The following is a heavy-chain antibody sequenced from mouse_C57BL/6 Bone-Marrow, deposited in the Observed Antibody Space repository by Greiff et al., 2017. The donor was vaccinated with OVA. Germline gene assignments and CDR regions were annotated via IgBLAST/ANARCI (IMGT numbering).Heavy chain of an antibody. CDR3: ARGLYGSSLDY. CDR1: GFTFSDYY. V-gene: IGHV5-16*01. Sequence: EVQLVESEGGLVQPGSSMKLSCTASGFTFSDYYMAWVRQVPEKGLEWVANINYDGSSTYYLDSLKSRFIISRDNAKNILYLQMSSLKSEDTATYYCARGLYGSSLDYWGQGTTLTVSS. D-gene: IGHD1-1*01. CDR2: INYDGSST. J-gene: IGHJ2*01.